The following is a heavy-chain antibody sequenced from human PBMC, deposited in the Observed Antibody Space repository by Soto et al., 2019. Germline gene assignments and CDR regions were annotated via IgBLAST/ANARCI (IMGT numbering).Heavy chain of an antibody. D-gene: IGHD3-10*02. CDR1: GYTFTSYG. Sequence: ASVKVSCKASGYTFTSYGISWVRQAPGQGLEWMGWISAYNGNTNYAQKLQGRVTMTTDTSTSTAYMELRSLRSDDTAVYYCARDRVAMFVSRGHYYGMDVWGPGTTVTVFS. CDR3: ARDRVAMFVSRGHYYGMDV. CDR2: ISAYNGNT. J-gene: IGHJ6*02. V-gene: IGHV1-18*01.